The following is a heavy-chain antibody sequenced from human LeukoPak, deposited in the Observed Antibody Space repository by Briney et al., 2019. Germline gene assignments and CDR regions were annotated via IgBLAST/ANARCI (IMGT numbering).Heavy chain of an antibody. J-gene: IGHJ6*03. D-gene: IGHD3-16*01. CDR2: IYSGGST. CDR3: ARARLTYYYMDV. CDR1: GFTVSSNY. V-gene: IGHV3-66*02. Sequence: GGSLRLSCAASGFTVSSNYMSWVRQAPGKGLEWVSVIYSGGSTYYADSVKGRLTISRDNSKNTLYLQMNSLRAEDTAVYYCARARLTYYYMDVWGKGTTVTVSS.